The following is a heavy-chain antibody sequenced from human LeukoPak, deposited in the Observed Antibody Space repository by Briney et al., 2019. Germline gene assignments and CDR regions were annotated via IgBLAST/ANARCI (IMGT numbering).Heavy chain of an antibody. CDR2: IIPIFGTA. J-gene: IGHJ3*02. Sequence: ASVKVSCKASGGTFSSYAISWVRQAPGQGLAWMGRIIPIFGTANYAQKFQGRVTITPDESTSTAYMDLSRLRTDDTAVYYCANRIPVHPAEYAFDIWGQGTMVTVSS. V-gene: IGHV1-69*15. D-gene: IGHD1-1*01. CDR1: GGTFSSYA. CDR3: ANRIPVHPAEYAFDI.